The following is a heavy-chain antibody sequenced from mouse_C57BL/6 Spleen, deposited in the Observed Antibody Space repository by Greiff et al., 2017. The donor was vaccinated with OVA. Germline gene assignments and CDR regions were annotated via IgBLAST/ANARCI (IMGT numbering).Heavy chain of an antibody. CDR1: GYTFTSYW. V-gene: IGHV1-61*01. CDR2: IYPSDSEN. CDR3: ARSDSSGYGY. D-gene: IGHD3-2*02. J-gene: IGHJ2*01. Sequence: VQLQQPGAELVRPGSSVKLSCKASGYTFTSYWRDWVKQRPGQGLEWIGNIYPSDSENHYNQKFKDKATLTVDKSSSTAYMQLSSLTSEDSAVYYCARSDSSGYGYWGQGTTLTVSS.